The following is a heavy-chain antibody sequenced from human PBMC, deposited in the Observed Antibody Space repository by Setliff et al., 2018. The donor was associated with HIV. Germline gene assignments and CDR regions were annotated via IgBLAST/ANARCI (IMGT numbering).Heavy chain of an antibody. Sequence: GGSLRLSCAASGFTFSSYWMSWVRRAPGKGLEWVANIKRDGSEKYYVDSVKGRFTISRDNAKNSLYLQMNNLRAEDTAVYYCARDSGDYYDSSGSFDYWGQGTLVTVSS. CDR2: IKRDGSEK. D-gene: IGHD3-22*01. CDR3: ARDSGDYYDSSGSFDY. CDR1: GFTFSSYW. J-gene: IGHJ4*02. V-gene: IGHV3-7*05.